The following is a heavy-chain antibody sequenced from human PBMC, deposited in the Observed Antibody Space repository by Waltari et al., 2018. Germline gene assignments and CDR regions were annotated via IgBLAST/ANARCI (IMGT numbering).Heavy chain of an antibody. J-gene: IGHJ6*03. V-gene: IGHV4-39*01. CDR1: GGSISSSSYY. CDR2: IYYSGST. CDR3: ARHGYLNYDFWSGPPHYMDV. D-gene: IGHD3-3*01. Sequence: QLQLQESGPGLVKPSETLSLTCTVSGGSISSSSYYWGWIRQPPGKGREWIGSIYYSGSTYSTPSLKSRVTISVDTSKNQFSLKLSSVTAADTAVYYCARHGYLNYDFWSGPPHYMDVWGKGTTVTVSS.